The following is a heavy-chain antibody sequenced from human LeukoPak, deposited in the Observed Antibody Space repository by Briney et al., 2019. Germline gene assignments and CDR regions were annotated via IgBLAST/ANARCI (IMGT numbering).Heavy chain of an antibody. V-gene: IGHV3-30*19. CDR2: ISYDGSNK. Sequence: PGGSLRLSCAASGFTFKNHGMHWVRQAPGKGLEWVAVISYDGSNKYYADSVKGRFTISRDNSKNTLYLQMNSLRAEDTAVYYCARDYVPYDSLYYGMDVWGQGTTVTVSS. CDR3: ARDYVPYDSLYYGMDV. J-gene: IGHJ6*02. CDR1: GFTFKNHG. D-gene: IGHD3-22*01.